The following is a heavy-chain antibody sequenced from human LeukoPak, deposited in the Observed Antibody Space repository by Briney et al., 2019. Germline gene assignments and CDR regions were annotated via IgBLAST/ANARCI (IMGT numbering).Heavy chain of an antibody. CDR2: IYHSGST. J-gene: IGHJ4*02. Sequence: SETLSLTCAVSGGSISSSHWWSWVRQPPGKGLEWMGEIYHSGSTNYNPSLKSRDTISVDKSKNQFPLKLSSVTAADTAVYYCASSPEGGSEPFDYWGQGTLVTVSS. D-gene: IGHD1-14*01. V-gene: IGHV4-4*02. CDR3: ASSPEGGSEPFDY. CDR1: GGSISSSHW.